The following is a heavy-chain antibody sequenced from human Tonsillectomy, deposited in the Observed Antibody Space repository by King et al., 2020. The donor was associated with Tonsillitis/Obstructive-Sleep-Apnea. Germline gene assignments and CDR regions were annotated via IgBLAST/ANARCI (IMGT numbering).Heavy chain of an antibody. CDR2: IYPGDSDT. Sequence: QLVQSGAEVKKPGESLKISCKGSGYSFTSYWIGWVRQMPGKGLEWMGIIYPGDSDTRYSPSFQGQVTISADKSISTAYLQWSSLKASDTAMYYCARHQGPNAPGLRYCDWAFDYWGQGTLVTVSS. CDR1: GYSFTSYW. CDR3: ARHQGPNAPGLRYCDWAFDY. V-gene: IGHV5-51*01. J-gene: IGHJ4*02. D-gene: IGHD3-9*01.